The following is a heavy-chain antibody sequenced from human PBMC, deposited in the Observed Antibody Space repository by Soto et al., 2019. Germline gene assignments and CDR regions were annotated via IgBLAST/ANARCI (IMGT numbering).Heavy chain of an antibody. Sequence: ASVKVSCKASGFTFTSYYMHWVRQAPGQGLEWMGIINPSGGSTSYAQKFQGRVTMTRDTSTSTVYMELSSLRSEDTAVYYGAISTRGLFGVVISSPIYYGMDVWGQGTTVTVSS. CDR2: INPSGGST. V-gene: IGHV1-46*01. CDR1: GFTFTSYY. J-gene: IGHJ6*02. D-gene: IGHD3-3*01. CDR3: AISTRGLFGVVISSPIYYGMDV.